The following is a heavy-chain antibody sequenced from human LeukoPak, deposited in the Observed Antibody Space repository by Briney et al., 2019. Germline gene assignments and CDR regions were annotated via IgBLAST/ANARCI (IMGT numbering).Heavy chain of an antibody. D-gene: IGHD2-2*01. J-gene: IGHJ5*02. CDR1: GFTFDNYA. V-gene: IGHV3-9*03. CDR3: AKGYCSSTSCYLFS. CDR2: ISWNSGSI. Sequence: GRSLRLSCAASGFTFDNYAMHWVRQAPGKGLEWVSGISWNSGSIGYADSVKGRFTISIDNAKNSLYLQMNSLRAEDMALYYCAKGYCSSTSCYLFSWGQGTLVTVSS.